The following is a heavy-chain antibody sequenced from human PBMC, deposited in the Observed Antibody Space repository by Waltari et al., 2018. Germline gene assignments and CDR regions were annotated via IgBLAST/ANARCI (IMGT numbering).Heavy chain of an antibody. V-gene: IGHV1-24*01. CDR2: FDPEDGET. CDR1: GYTLTELS. J-gene: IGHJ3*02. CDR3: ATDSGIVGATGGAFDI. D-gene: IGHD1-26*01. Sequence: QVQLVQSGAEVKKPGASVKVSCTVSGYTLTELSRHWVRQAPGKGLEWMGGFDPEDGETIYAQKFQGRVTMTEDTSTDTAYMELSSLRSEDTAVYYCATDSGIVGATGGAFDIWGQGTMVTVSS.